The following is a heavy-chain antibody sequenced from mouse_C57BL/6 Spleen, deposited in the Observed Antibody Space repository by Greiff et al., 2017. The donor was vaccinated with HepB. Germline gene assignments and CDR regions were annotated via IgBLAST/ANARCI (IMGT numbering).Heavy chain of an antibody. CDR2: IHPSDSDT. J-gene: IGHJ4*01. Sequence: VKQRPGQGLEWIGRIHPSDSDTNYNQKFKGKATLTVDKSSSTAYMQLSSLTSEDSAVYYCAIDGYYGGAMDYWGQGTSVTVSS. V-gene: IGHV1-74*01. D-gene: IGHD2-3*01. CDR3: AIDGYYGGAMDY.